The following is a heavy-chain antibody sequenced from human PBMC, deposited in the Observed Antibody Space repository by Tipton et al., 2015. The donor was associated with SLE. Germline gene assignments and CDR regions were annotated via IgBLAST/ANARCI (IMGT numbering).Heavy chain of an antibody. V-gene: IGHV3-33*01. CDR3: ARGPIVGATRLNAFDI. CDR2: IWYDGSNK. D-gene: IGHD1-26*01. Sequence: SGYSFTTYGMHWVRQAPGKGLEWVAVIWYDGSNKYYANSVKGRFTISRDNSKNTVYLQMDNLRVEDTAMYYCARGPIVGATRLNAFDIWGQGTMVTVSS. CDR1: GYSFTTYG. J-gene: IGHJ3*02.